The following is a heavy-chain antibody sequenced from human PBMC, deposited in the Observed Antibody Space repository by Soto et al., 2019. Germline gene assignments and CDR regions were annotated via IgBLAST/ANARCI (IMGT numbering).Heavy chain of an antibody. Sequence: QVQLVESGGGVVQPGRSLRLSCAASGFTFSSYAMHWVRQAPGKGLEWVAVMSFDGSNKYYADSVQGRFTISRDNSKNTLYLQMNSLRTEDTAVYYCAKDPGYGDYEDYFDYWGQGPLVTVSS. CDR1: GFTFSSYA. CDR3: AKDPGYGDYEDYFDY. V-gene: IGHV3-30*18. D-gene: IGHD4-17*01. J-gene: IGHJ4*02. CDR2: MSFDGSNK.